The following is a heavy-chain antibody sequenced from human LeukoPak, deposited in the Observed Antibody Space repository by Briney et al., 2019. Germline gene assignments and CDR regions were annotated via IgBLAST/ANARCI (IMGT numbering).Heavy chain of an antibody. CDR2: IYTSGST. V-gene: IGHV4-61*02. D-gene: IGHD1-7*01. CDR3: ARDPGGNYPYSWFDP. J-gene: IGHJ5*02. CDR1: GGSISSGSYY. Sequence: SGTLSLTCTVSGGSISSGSYYWSWIRQPAGKGLEWIGRIYTSGSTNYNPSLKSRVTISVDTSKNQFSLKLRSVTPADTAVYYCARDPGGNYPYSWFDPWGQGTLVTVSS.